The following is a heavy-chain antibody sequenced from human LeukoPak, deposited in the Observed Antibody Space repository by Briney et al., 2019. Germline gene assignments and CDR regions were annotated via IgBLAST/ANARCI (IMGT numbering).Heavy chain of an antibody. CDR1: GGTFRTDA. J-gene: IGHJ5*02. CDR3: AREVITETTLGWFDP. D-gene: IGHD1-7*01. Sequence: ASVKVSCKAPGGTFRTDAIAWIRQAPGEGLEWMGGIIPFIGAPNFAQRFHGRVTITADETTSTVYMELSSLRSEDTAVYYCAREVITETTLGWFDPWGQGTLITVSS. CDR2: IIPFIGAP. V-gene: IGHV1-69*13.